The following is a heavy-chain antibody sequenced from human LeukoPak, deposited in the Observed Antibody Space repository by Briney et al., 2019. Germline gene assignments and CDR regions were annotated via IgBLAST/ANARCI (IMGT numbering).Heavy chain of an antibody. CDR2: INHSGST. Sequence: SETLSLTCAVYGGSFSGYYWSWIRQPPGKGLEWIGEINHSGSTNYNPSLKSRVTISVDTSKNQFSLKLSSVTAADTAVYYCARGTDYPNYYYYYMDVWGKGTTVTVSS. CDR3: ARGTDYPNYYYYYMDV. J-gene: IGHJ6*03. D-gene: IGHD4-11*01. CDR1: GGSFSGYY. V-gene: IGHV4-34*01.